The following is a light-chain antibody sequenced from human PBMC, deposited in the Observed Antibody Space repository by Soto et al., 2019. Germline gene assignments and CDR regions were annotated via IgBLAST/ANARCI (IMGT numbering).Light chain of an antibody. V-gene: IGLV1-44*01. CDR2: GND. CDR3: AAWDDSLNGVV. Sequence: QSVLTQPPSAYGTPGQRVTISCSGSSSNIGVNIVNWYQQLPGTAPKLLIFGNDQRPSWVPDRFSGSKSVTSASLAISGLQSEDEANYYCAAWDDSLNGVVFGGGTKLTVL. CDR1: SSNIGVNI. J-gene: IGLJ2*01.